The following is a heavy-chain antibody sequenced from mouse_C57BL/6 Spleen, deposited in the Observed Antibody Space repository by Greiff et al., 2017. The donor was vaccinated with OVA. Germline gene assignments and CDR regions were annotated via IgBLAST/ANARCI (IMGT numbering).Heavy chain of an antibody. CDR2: IYPRSGNT. D-gene: IGHD2-4*01. CDR1: GYTFTSYG. CDR3: ARFDYDRDWYFDV. Sequence: VQLKESGAELARPGASVKLSCKASGYTFTSYGISWVKQRTGQGLEWIGEIYPRSGNTYYNEKFKGKATLTADKSSSTAYMELRSLTSEDSAVYFCARFDYDRDWYFDVWGTGTTVTVSS. J-gene: IGHJ1*03. V-gene: IGHV1-81*01.